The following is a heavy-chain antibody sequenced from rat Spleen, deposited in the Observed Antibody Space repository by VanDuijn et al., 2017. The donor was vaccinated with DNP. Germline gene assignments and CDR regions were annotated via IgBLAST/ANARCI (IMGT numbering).Heavy chain of an antibody. CDR2: INTGSGGT. V-gene: IGHV1-43*01. CDR3: ARHDEGNYYDGSNWFAY. Sequence: QVQLQQSGAELAKPGSSVKTSCKASGYTFPSYYVGWIKQTTGQGLEYIGYINTGSGGTNYNEKFKGKATLTVDKSSSTAFMQLSSLTPDDSAVYYCARHDEGNYYDGSNWFAYWGQGTLVTVSS. CDR1: GYTFPSYY. D-gene: IGHD1-12*02. J-gene: IGHJ3*01.